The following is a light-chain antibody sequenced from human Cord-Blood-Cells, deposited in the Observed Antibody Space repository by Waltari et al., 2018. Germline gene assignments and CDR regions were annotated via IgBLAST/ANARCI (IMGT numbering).Light chain of an antibody. CDR3: QQSYSTPPFT. J-gene: IGKJ3*01. V-gene: IGKV1-39*01. Sequence: DIQMTQSPSSLSASVGDRVTITCRASQSISSYLNWYQQKPGKAPKHLIYAASSLQSGVPSRFSGNGSGTDFTLTISSLQPEDFATYYCQQSYSTPPFTFGPGTKVDIK. CDR2: AAS. CDR1: QSISSY.